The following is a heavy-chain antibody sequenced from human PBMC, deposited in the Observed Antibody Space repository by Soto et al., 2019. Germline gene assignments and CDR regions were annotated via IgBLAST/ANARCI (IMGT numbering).Heavy chain of an antibody. D-gene: IGHD3-3*02. CDR1: AGSISRSQR. CDR3: ARVLGNDVLDI. J-gene: IGHJ3*02. CDR2: IYHSGRT. Sequence: NLSITSGVHAGSISRSQRANSVRQPTGKGLEWIGEIYHSGRTNYNPSLKSRVTISVDKSKNQFSLKLSSVTAADTALYYCARVLGNDVLDIWVQGTMVT. V-gene: IGHV4-4*02.